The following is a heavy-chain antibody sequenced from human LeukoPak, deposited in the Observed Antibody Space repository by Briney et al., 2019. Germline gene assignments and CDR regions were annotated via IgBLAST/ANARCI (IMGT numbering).Heavy chain of an antibody. D-gene: IGHD3-22*01. CDR1: GYTFTSYY. J-gene: IGHJ4*02. CDR2: IIPIFGTA. V-gene: IGHV1-69*13. Sequence: GASVKVSCKASGYTFTSYYMHWVRQAPGQGLEWMGGIIPIFGTANYAQKFQGRVTITADESTSTAYMELSSLRSEDTAVYYCARGDSSGYYYYFDYWGQGTLVTVSS. CDR3: ARGDSSGYYYYFDY.